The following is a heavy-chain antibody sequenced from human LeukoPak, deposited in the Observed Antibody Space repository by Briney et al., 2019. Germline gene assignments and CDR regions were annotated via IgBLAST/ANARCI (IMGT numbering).Heavy chain of an antibody. CDR2: INPNGGGT. Sequence: ASVKVSCKASRYTFTGYDMHWVRQAPGQGLEWMGWINPNGGGTNYAQKFQGRVTMTTDTSISTAYMELGGLRYDDTAVYYCARVSSSGDYYDNWGQGTLVTVSS. CDR1: RYTFTGYD. J-gene: IGHJ4*02. V-gene: IGHV1-2*02. D-gene: IGHD3-10*01. CDR3: ARVSSSGDYYDN.